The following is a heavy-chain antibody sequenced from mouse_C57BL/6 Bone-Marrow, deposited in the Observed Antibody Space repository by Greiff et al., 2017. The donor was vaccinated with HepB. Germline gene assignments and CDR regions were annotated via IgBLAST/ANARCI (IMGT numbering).Heavy chain of an antibody. CDR2: IDPSDSYT. D-gene: IGHD2-4*01. CDR3: ARSYDYDFDY. CDR1: GYTFTSYW. Sequence: QVQLQQPGPELVMPGASVKLSCKASGYTFTSYWMHWVKQRPGQGLEWIGEIDPSDSYTNYNQKFKGKSTLTVDKSSSTAYMQLSSLTSEDSAVYYCARSYDYDFDYWGQGTTLTVSS. J-gene: IGHJ2*01. V-gene: IGHV1-69*01.